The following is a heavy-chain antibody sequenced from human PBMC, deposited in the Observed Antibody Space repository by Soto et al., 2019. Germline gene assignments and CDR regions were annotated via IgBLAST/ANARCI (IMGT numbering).Heavy chain of an antibody. CDR3: ARLPYNSVYYYGMDV. CDR2: IYPGDSDT. V-gene: IGHV5-51*01. J-gene: IGHJ6*02. Sequence: GESLKISCKGSGYSFTSYWIGWVRQMPGKGLEWKGIIYPGDSDTRYSPSFQGQVTISADKSISTAYLQWSSLKASDTAMYYCARLPYNSVYYYGMDVWGQGTTVTVSS. D-gene: IGHD1-20*01. CDR1: GYSFTSYW.